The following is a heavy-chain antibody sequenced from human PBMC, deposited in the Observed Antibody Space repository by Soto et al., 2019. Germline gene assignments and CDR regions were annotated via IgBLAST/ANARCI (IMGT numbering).Heavy chain of an antibody. CDR2: FYYSGST. V-gene: IGHV4-59*08. CDR1: GGSISGYY. D-gene: IGHD6-13*01. J-gene: IGHJ4*02. CDR3: TRHEGGAAADRPLDY. Sequence: SETLSLTCTVSGGSISGYYLSWIRQPPGKGLEWIGYFYYSGSTDSNPSLKSRIIISVDTSTNQFSLKLTSVTAADTAVYYCTRHEGGAAADRPLDYWGQGTLVTVSS.